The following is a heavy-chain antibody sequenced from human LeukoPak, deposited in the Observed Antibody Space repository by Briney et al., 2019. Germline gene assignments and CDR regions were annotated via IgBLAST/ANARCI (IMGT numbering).Heavy chain of an antibody. V-gene: IGHV3-53*01. CDR1: GFPVSSNY. Sequence: GGSLRLSCAASGFPVSSNYMNWVRQAPGKGLEWVSGIYSGGSTYYADSVKGRFTSSRDNSKNTLFLQMNSLKAEDTAVYYCARISVYDDYWGQGTLVTVSS. CDR3: ARISVYDDY. D-gene: IGHD5/OR15-5a*01. CDR2: IYSGGST. J-gene: IGHJ4*02.